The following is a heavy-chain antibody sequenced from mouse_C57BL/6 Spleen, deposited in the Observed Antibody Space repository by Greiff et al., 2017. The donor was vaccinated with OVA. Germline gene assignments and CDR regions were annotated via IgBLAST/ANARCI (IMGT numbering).Heavy chain of an antibody. D-gene: IGHD2-5*01. Sequence: VQLQESGPGLVQPSQSLSITCTVSGFSLTSSGVHWVRQSPGKGLEWLGVIWSGGSTDYNAAFISRLSISKDNSKSQVFFKMNSLQADDTAIYYCARTYYSNYEYYAMDYWGQGTSVTVSS. CDR3: ARTYYSNYEYYAMDY. J-gene: IGHJ4*01. V-gene: IGHV2-2*01. CDR1: GFSLTSSG. CDR2: IWSGGST.